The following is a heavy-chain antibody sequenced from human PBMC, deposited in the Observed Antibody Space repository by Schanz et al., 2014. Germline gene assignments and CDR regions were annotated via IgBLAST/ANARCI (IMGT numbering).Heavy chain of an antibody. Sequence: QVQLVQSGAEVKEPGASVKVSCEASRYTFTSYGINWVRQAPGQGLEWVGRFIPILDVGNYAQQFQGRVTFTADKSTSTAYMELSSLRYEDTALYYCARGTMPGTFDIWGQGTMVTVSS. J-gene: IGHJ3*02. CDR3: ARGTMPGTFDI. D-gene: IGHD2-2*01. CDR2: FIPILDVG. CDR1: RYTFTSYG. V-gene: IGHV1-69*09.